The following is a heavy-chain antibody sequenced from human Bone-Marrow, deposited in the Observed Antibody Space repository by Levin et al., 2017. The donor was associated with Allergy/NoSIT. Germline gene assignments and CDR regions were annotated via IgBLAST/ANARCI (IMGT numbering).Heavy chain of an antibody. CDR2: INHSGST. CDR3: ARRSGFWSGYYYYYYYGMDV. Sequence: SETLSLTCAVYGGSFSGYYWSWIRQPPGKGLEWIGEINHSGSTNYNPSLKSRVTISVDTSKNQFSLKLSSVTAADTAVYYCARRSGFWSGYYYYYYYGMDVWGQGTTVTVSS. CDR1: GGSFSGYY. J-gene: IGHJ6*02. V-gene: IGHV4-34*01. D-gene: IGHD3-3*01.